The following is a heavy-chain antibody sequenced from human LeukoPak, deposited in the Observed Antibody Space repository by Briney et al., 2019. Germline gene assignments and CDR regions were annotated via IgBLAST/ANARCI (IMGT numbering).Heavy chain of an antibody. D-gene: IGHD2-15*01. CDR3: ARSGIGYFDY. J-gene: IGHJ4*02. CDR2: IYYSGST. CDR1: GGPISSYY. Sequence: PSETLSLTCTVSGGPISSYYWSWIRQPPGKGLEWIGYIYYSGSTNYNPSLKSRVTISVDTSKNQFSLKLSSVTAADTAVYYCARSGIGYFDYWGQGTLVTVSS. V-gene: IGHV4-59*01.